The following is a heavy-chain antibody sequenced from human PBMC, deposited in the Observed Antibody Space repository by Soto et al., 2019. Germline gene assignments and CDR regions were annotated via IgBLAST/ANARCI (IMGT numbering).Heavy chain of an antibody. Sequence: SETLSLTCAVYGGSFSGYYWSWIRQPQGKGLEWIGEINHSGSTNYNPSLKSRVTISVDTSKNQFSLKLSSVTAADTAVYYCARGPQPYYYYYYMDVWGKGTTVTVSS. V-gene: IGHV4-34*01. CDR1: GGSFSGYY. CDR3: ARGPQPYYYYYYMDV. J-gene: IGHJ6*03. D-gene: IGHD5-18*01. CDR2: INHSGST.